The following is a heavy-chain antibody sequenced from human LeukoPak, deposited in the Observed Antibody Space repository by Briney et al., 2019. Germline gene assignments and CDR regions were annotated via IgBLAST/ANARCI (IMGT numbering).Heavy chain of an antibody. D-gene: IGHD5-24*01. J-gene: IGHJ4*02. CDR1: GGSIRSYY. CDR2: IYYSGST. Sequence: PSETLSLTCTVSGGSIRSYYWSWIRQPPGKGLEWIGYIYYSGSTNYNPSLKSRVTISVDTSKNQFSLKLSSVTAADTAVYYCARLRDGYNYRLDYWGQGTLVTVSS. CDR3: ARLRDGYNYRLDY. V-gene: IGHV4-59*08.